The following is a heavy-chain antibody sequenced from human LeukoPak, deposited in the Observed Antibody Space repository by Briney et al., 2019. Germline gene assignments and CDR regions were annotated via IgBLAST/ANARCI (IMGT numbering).Heavy chain of an antibody. Sequence: SETLSLTCTVSGGSISGGSYYWSWIRQPPGKGLEWIGYIYYSGSTKYNLSLKSRVTISVDTSKNQLSLKLSSVTAADAAVYYCARGEYGLFDYWGQGTLVTVSS. CDR1: GGSISGGSYY. J-gene: IGHJ4*02. D-gene: IGHD2/OR15-2a*01. CDR3: ARGEYGLFDY. CDR2: IYYSGST. V-gene: IGHV4-61*01.